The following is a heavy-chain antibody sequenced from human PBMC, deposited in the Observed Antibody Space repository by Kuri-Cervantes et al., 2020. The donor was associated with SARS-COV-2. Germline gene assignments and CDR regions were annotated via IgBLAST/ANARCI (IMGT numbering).Heavy chain of an antibody. CDR2: IIPIFGTA. J-gene: IGHJ3*02. Sequence: SSVKVSCKASGGTFSSYAISGVRQAPGQGLEWMGGIIPIFGTANYAQKFQGRVTITADKSTSTAYMELSSLRSGDTAVYYCARGGNVRAFDIWGQGTMVTVSS. CDR1: GGTFSSYA. D-gene: IGHD1-1*01. V-gene: IGHV1-69*06. CDR3: ARGGNVRAFDI.